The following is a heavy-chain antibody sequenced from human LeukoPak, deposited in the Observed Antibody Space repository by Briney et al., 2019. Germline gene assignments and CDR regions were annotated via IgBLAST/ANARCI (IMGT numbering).Heavy chain of an antibody. V-gene: IGHV5-51*01. CDR2: IYPGDSDT. CDR3: ARPPLDYYDSSGYGEYFQY. J-gene: IGHJ1*01. CDR1: GYSFTSYW. Sequence: GESLKISCKGSGYSFTSYWIGWVRQMPGKGLEWMGMIYPGDSDTRYSPSFQGQVTISADKSISTAYLQWSSLKASDTAMYYCARPPLDYYDSSGYGEYFQYWGQGTLVTVSS. D-gene: IGHD3-22*01.